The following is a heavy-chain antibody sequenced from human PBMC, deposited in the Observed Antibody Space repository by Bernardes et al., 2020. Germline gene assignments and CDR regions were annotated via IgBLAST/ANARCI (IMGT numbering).Heavy chain of an antibody. V-gene: IGHV3-23*01. CDR3: AKYLAPKSPVYYYGMDV. J-gene: IGHJ6*02. CDR1: GFPFSSYA. CDR2: ISGSGGST. D-gene: IGHD3-10*01. Sequence: GSLRLSCAASGFPFSSYAMSWVRQAPGKGLEWVSAISGSGGSTYYADSVKGRFTISRDNSKNTLYLQMNSLRAEDTAVYYCAKYLAPKSPVYYYGMDVWGQGTTVTVSS.